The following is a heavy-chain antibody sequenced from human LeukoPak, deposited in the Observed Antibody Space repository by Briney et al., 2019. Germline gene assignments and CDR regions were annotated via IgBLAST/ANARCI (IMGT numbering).Heavy chain of an antibody. D-gene: IGHD2-2*01. J-gene: IGHJ4*02. CDR1: GFTFSSYS. Sequence: GGSLRLSCAASGFTFSSYSMNWVRQAPGKGLEWVSSISSSSYIYYADSVKGRFTISRDNAKNSLYLQMNSLRAEDTAVYYCARDSRPTDTVQLDYWGQGTLVTVSS. CDR2: ISSSSYI. CDR3: ARDSRPTDTVQLDY. V-gene: IGHV3-21*01.